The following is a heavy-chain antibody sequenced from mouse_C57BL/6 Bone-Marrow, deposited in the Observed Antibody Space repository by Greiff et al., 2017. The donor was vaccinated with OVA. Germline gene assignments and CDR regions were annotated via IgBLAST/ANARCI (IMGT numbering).Heavy chain of an antibody. Sequence: EVHLVESGEGLVKPGGSLKLSCAASGFTFSSYAMSWVRQTPEKRLEWVAYISSGGDYIYYADTVKGRFTISRDNARNTLYLQMSSLKSEDTAMYYCTRVGYDYFFDYWGQGTTLTVSS. CDR3: TRVGYDYFFDY. D-gene: IGHD2-4*01. CDR2: ISSGGDYI. CDR1: GFTFSSYA. J-gene: IGHJ2*01. V-gene: IGHV5-9-1*02.